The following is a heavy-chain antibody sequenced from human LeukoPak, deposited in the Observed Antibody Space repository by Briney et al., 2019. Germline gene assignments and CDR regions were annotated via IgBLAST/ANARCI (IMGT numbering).Heavy chain of an antibody. CDR2: ISYDGSNK. CDR3: AKGSNRNWNDDYFDY. Sequence: PGGSLRLSCAASGFTFSSYGMHWVRQAPGKGLEWVAVISYDGSNKYYADSVKGRFTISRDNSKNTLYLQMNSLRAEDTAVYYCAKGSNRNWNDDYFDYWGQGTLVTVSS. D-gene: IGHD1-1*01. V-gene: IGHV3-30*18. J-gene: IGHJ4*02. CDR1: GFTFSSYG.